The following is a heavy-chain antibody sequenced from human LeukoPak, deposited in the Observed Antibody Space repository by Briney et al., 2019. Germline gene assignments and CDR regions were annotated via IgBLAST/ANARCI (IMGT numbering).Heavy chain of an antibody. CDR3: ARVVAGPNWFDP. CDR1: GFSLNTNKMC. D-gene: IGHD2-15*01. V-gene: IGHV2-70*11. Sequence: ESGPTLLNPTPTLTLTCTFSGFSLNTNKMCVSWIRQPPGKALEWLARIDWDDDKYYSTSLKTRLTISKDTSKNQVVLTMTNMDPVDTATYYCARVVAGPNWFDPWGQGTLVTVSS. CDR2: IDWDDDK. J-gene: IGHJ5*02.